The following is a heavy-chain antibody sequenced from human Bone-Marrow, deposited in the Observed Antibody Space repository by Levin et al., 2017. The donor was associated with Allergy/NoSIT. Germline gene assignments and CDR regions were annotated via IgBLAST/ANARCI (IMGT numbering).Heavy chain of an antibody. CDR1: GFTFSDHY. CDR2: ITNTGNSDTT. V-gene: IGHV3-72*01. D-gene: IGHD3-16*01. CDR3: ADLGRSYGLDV. Sequence: GGSLRLSCAASGFTFSDHYMDWVRQAPGKGLEWLGRITNTGNSDTTKYAASVKGRFTIPRDDSRNSLYLQLNSLKTEDTAVYYCADLGRSYGLDVWGQGTTVTVSS. J-gene: IGHJ6*02.